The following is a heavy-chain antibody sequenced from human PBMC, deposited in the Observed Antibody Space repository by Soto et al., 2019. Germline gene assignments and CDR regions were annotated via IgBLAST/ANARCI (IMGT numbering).Heavy chain of an antibody. Sequence: QVQLVESGGGVVQPGRSLRLSCAASGFTFSSYGMHWVRQAPGKGLEWVAVISYDGSDIYYADPVKGRFTISRDSSKNTLYLQMNSLRAEDTAVYYCAKETLSGWRTFDHWGQGTLVTVSS. V-gene: IGHV3-30*18. D-gene: IGHD6-19*01. CDR3: AKETLSGWRTFDH. J-gene: IGHJ4*02. CDR1: GFTFSSYG. CDR2: ISYDGSDI.